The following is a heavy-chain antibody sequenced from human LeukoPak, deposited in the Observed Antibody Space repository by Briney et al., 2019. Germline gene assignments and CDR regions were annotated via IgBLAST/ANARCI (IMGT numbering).Heavy chain of an antibody. V-gene: IGHV1-18*01. D-gene: IGHD4-17*01. J-gene: IGHJ4*02. CDR3: ARGGPTVTTVSYDY. CDR1: GYTFTSYA. Sequence: ASVKVSCKASGYTFTSYAMNWVRQAPGQGLEWMGWISAYNGNTNYAQKLQGRVTMTTDTSTSTAYMELRSLRSDDTAVYYCARGGPTVTTVSYDYWGQGTLVTVSS. CDR2: ISAYNGNT.